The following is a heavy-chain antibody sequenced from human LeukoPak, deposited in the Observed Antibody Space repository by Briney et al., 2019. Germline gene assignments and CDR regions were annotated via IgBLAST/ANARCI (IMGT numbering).Heavy chain of an antibody. Sequence: GGSLRLSCAASGFTFSSYAMSWVRQAPGKGLEWVSAISGSGGGTYYADSVKGRFTISRDNAKNTLYLQMNSLRAEDTAVYYCAREFTMIVPYLFDYWGQGTLVTVSS. V-gene: IGHV3-23*01. J-gene: IGHJ4*02. D-gene: IGHD3-22*01. CDR2: ISGSGGGT. CDR1: GFTFSSYA. CDR3: AREFTMIVPYLFDY.